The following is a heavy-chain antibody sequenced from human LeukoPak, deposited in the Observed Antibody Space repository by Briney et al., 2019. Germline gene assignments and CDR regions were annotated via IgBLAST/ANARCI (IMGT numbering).Heavy chain of an antibody. CDR3: TTDYSNYGIGAFDI. D-gene: IGHD4-11*01. J-gene: IGHJ3*02. V-gene: IGHV3-15*01. Sequence: GGSLRLSCAASGFTFSNAWMSWVRQAPGKGLEWVGRIKSKTDGGTTDYAAPVKGRLTISRDDSKNTLYLQMNSLKTEDTAVYYCTTDYSNYGIGAFDIWGQGTMVTVSS. CDR1: GFTFSNAW. CDR2: IKSKTDGGTT.